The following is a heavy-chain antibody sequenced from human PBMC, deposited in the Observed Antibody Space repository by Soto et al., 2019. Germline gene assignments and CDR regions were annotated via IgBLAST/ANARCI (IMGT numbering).Heavy chain of an antibody. J-gene: IGHJ4*02. CDR3: TRSNSIDN. CDR1: GGSSNNYY. Sequence: SETLSLTCTVSGGSSNNYYWSWIRQPPGKGLEWIGHVYYSGSTHYNPSLKSRVTMSVDASRNLFSLKLSSVTTADTAVYFCTRSNSIDNWGQEALVTISS. D-gene: IGHD4-4*01. CDR2: VYYSGST. V-gene: IGHV4-59*08.